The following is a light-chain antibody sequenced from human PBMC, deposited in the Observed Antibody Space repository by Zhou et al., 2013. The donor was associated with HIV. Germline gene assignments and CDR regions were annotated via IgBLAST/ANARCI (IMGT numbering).Light chain of an antibody. CDR3: QSYDSDLLT. V-gene: IGKV1-27*01. Sequence: DIQMTQSPSSLSASVGDRVTIACRASQTISYWLAWYQQKPGKPPELLMYGASVPHSVVPSRISGSGSGTDFTLTISSLQPEDVATYFCQSYDSDLLTFGGGTKVEIK. CDR1: QTISYW. CDR2: GAS. J-gene: IGKJ4*02.